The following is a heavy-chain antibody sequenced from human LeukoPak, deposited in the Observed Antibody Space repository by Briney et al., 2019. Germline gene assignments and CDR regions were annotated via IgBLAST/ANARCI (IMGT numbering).Heavy chain of an antibody. CDR2: ISSSSSTI. CDR1: GFTFSSYS. Sequence: GGSLRLSCAASGFTFSSYSMNWVRQAPGKGLEWVSYISSSSSTIYYADSVKGRFTISRDNAKNSLYLQMNSLRAEDTAVYYCARGRGEYYYMDVWGKGTTVTVSS. J-gene: IGHJ6*03. V-gene: IGHV3-48*01. D-gene: IGHD2-21*01. CDR3: ARGRGEYYYMDV.